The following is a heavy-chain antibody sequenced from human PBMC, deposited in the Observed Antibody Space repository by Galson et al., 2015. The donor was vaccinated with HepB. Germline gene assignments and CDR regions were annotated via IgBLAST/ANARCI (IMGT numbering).Heavy chain of an antibody. Sequence: TLSLTCTVSGGSISSSSYYWGWIRQPPGKGLEWIGSIYYSGSTYYNPSLKSRVTISVDTSKNQFSLKLSSVTAADTAVYYCARDLGYPGYYGSGRWYFDYWGQGTLVTVSS. D-gene: IGHD3-10*01. CDR1: GGSISSSSYY. J-gene: IGHJ4*02. CDR2: IYYSGST. CDR3: ARDLGYPGYYGSGRWYFDY. V-gene: IGHV4-39*07.